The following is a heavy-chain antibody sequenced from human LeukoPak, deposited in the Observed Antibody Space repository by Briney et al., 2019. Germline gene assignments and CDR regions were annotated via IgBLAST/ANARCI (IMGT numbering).Heavy chain of an antibody. D-gene: IGHD1-26*01. V-gene: IGHV3-72*01. CDR2: TKNKANSYTT. Sequence: PGGSLRLSCAASGFTFSDHYMDWVRQAPGKGLEWAGRTKNKANSYTTEYAASVKGRFTISRDESKNSLYLQMNSLKTEDTAVYYCARWDSGSCSDWGQGTLVTVSS. CDR3: ARWDSGSCSD. CDR1: GFTFSDHY. J-gene: IGHJ4*02.